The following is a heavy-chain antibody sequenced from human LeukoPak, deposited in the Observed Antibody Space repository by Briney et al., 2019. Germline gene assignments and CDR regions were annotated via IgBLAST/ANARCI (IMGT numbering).Heavy chain of an antibody. CDR2: IKQDGSEK. V-gene: IGHV3-7*03. J-gene: IGHJ4*02. CDR3: AKDLKTPYYYGSGSYL. D-gene: IGHD3-10*01. Sequence: GGSLRLSCAASGFTFSSYWMSWVRQAPGKGLEWVANIKQDGSEKYYVDSVKGRFTISRDNSKNTLYLQMNSLRAEDTAVYYCAKDLKTPYYYGSGSYLWGQGTLVTVSS. CDR1: GFTFSSYW.